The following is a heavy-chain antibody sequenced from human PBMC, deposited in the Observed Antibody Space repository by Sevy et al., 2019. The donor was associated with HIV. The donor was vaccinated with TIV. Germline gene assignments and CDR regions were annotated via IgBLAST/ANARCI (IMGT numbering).Heavy chain of an antibody. Sequence: GGSLRLSCTASGFTFSTYWMSWVRQAPGKGLEWLANIKEDGSESYYVESVNGRFTSSRENAKNSLHLQMNSLRADDTALYYCVRDWRGYFESGSRYYYYGMDVWGQGTTVTVSS. V-gene: IGHV3-7*03. CDR1: GFTFSTYW. D-gene: IGHD3-3*01. CDR3: VRDWRGYFESGSRYYYYGMDV. CDR2: IKEDGSES. J-gene: IGHJ6*02.